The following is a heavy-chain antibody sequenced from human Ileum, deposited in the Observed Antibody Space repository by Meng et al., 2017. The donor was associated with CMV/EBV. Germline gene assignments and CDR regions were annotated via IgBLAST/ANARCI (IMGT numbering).Heavy chain of an antibody. Sequence: SETLSLTCTVSGGSISSYYWSWIRQSPGKGLEWIGYIYYSGSTNYNPSLKSRVTISVDTSKNQFSLKLSSVTAADTAVYYCARVVVVPAARPTDYYGMDVWGQGTTVTVSS. D-gene: IGHD2-2*01. CDR3: ARVVVVPAARPTDYYGMDV. CDR1: GGSISSYY. V-gene: IGHV4-59*01. CDR2: IYYSGST. J-gene: IGHJ6*02.